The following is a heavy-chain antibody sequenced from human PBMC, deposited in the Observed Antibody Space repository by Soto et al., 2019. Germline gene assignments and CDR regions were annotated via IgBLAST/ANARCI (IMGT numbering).Heavy chain of an antibody. Sequence: GGSLRLSCSASGFTFSSSAMHWVRQAPGKGLEYVSTITSNGDSTYYADSVKGRFIISRDNSKNTLYLQMSSLRVEDTAIYYCVKDTRGRGPRYNMDVWGQGTTVTVSS. D-gene: IGHD3-16*01. CDR3: VKDTRGRGPRYNMDV. V-gene: IGHV3-64D*08. CDR2: ITSNGDST. CDR1: GFTFSSSA. J-gene: IGHJ6*02.